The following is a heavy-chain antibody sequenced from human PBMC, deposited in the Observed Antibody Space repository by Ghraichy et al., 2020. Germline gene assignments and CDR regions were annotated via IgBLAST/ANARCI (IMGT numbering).Heavy chain of an antibody. Sequence: LSLTCAVSGGSISSGGYSWSWIRQPPGKGLEWIGYIYHSGSTYYNPSLKSRVTISVDRSKNQFSLKLSSVTAADTAVYYCARMTTVTQFDYWGQGTLVTVSS. CDR3: ARMTTVTQFDY. V-gene: IGHV4-30-2*01. CDR2: IYHSGST. CDR1: GGSISSGGYS. J-gene: IGHJ4*02. D-gene: IGHD4-17*01.